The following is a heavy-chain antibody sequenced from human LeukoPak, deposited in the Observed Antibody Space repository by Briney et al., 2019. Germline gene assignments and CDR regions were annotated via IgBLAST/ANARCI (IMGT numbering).Heavy chain of an antibody. CDR3: ATMGIYGGNRNYYYMDV. V-gene: IGHV1-24*01. Sequence: ASVKVSCKVSGYTLTELSMHWVRQAPGKGLEWMGGFDLEDGETIYAQKFQGRVTMTEDTSTDTAYMELSSLRSEDTAVYYCATMGIYGGNRNYYYMDVWGKGTTVTVSS. J-gene: IGHJ6*03. CDR1: GYTLTELS. D-gene: IGHD4-23*01. CDR2: FDLEDGET.